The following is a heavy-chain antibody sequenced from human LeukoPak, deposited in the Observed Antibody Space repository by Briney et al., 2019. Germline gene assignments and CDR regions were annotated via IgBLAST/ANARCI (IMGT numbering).Heavy chain of an antibody. V-gene: IGHV3-23*01. CDR2: ISGGGGST. CDR1: GFTFSTYA. D-gene: IGHD4-11*01. CDR3: ANLGLQGGDAFDN. J-gene: IGHJ3*02. Sequence: GGSLRLSCAASGFTFSTYAMSWVRQAPGKGLEWVSAISGGGGSTYYADSVKGRFTISRDNSKNTLYLQMSSLEAADTAIYYCANLGLQGGDAFDNWGQGTMVTVSS.